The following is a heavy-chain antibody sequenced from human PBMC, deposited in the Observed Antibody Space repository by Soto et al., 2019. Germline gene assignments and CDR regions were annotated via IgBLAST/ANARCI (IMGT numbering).Heavy chain of an antibody. V-gene: IGHV1-69*12. CDR2: IIPIFGAA. Sequence: QVQLVQSGAEVKKPGSSVKVSCKASGGTFSSYAISWGRQAPGQGLEWMGGIIPIFGAADYAQKFQGRVTITADESTSTAYMELSSLRSEDTDVYYCASHRGGAPEGQYDYGLDVWGQGTTVTVSS. CDR1: GGTFSSYA. D-gene: IGHD3-16*01. J-gene: IGHJ6*02. CDR3: ASHRGGAPEGQYDYGLDV.